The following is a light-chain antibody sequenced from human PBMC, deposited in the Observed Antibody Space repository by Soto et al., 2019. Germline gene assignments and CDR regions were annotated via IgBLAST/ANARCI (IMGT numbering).Light chain of an antibody. CDR3: QQYNSYPFT. Sequence: IQMTQSPSTLSASVGDRVTITCRASQSISSWLAWYQQKPGKAPKLLIYKASSVESGVPPRFSGSGSGTEFTLTISSLQPDDFATYYCQQYNSYPFTFGPGTKVDIK. V-gene: IGKV1-5*03. CDR2: KAS. CDR1: QSISSW. J-gene: IGKJ3*01.